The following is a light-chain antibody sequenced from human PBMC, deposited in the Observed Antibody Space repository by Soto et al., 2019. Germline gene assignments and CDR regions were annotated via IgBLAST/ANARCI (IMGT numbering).Light chain of an antibody. CDR3: QQYGSALN. J-gene: IGKJ4*01. Sequence: EIVLTQSPGTLSLSQGERATLSCRASQSVSSSYLAWYQQKPGQAPRLLIYGASSRATGIPDRFSGSGCGTDFTLTISRLEPEDFAVYYFQQYGSALNCGGGTKVEIK. CDR1: QSVSSSY. CDR2: GAS. V-gene: IGKV3-20*01.